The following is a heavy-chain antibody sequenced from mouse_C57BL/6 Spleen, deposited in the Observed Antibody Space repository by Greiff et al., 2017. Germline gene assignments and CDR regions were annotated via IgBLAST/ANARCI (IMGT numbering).Heavy chain of an antibody. CDR3: ARRTTVVAPYAMDY. V-gene: IGHV1-52*01. CDR2: IDPSDSET. J-gene: IGHJ4*01. D-gene: IGHD1-1*01. Sequence: VQLQQPGAELVRPGSSVKLSCKASGYTFTSYWMHWVKQRPIQGLEWIGNIDPSDSETHYNQKFKDKATLTVEKSSSTAYMQLSSLTSEDSAVYYCARRTTVVAPYAMDYWGQGTSVTVSS. CDR1: GYTFTSYW.